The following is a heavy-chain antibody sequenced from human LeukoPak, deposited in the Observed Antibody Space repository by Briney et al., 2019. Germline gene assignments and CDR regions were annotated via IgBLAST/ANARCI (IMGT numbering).Heavy chain of an antibody. Sequence: GGSLRLSCAASGFTFSSYAMHWVRQAPGKGLEWVAVISYDGSNKYYADSVKGRFTISRDNSKNTLYLQMNSLRAEDTAVYYCAKGLRIAVAGTTFGYWGQGTLVTVSS. J-gene: IGHJ4*02. CDR1: GFTFSSYA. CDR3: AKGLRIAVAGTTFGY. CDR2: ISYDGSNK. V-gene: IGHV3-30*04. D-gene: IGHD6-19*01.